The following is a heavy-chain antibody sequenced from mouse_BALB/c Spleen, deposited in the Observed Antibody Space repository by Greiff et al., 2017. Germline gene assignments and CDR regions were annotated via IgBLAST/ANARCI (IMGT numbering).Heavy chain of an antibody. CDR1: GHTFTSYW. CDR2: INPSTGYT. V-gene: IGHV1-7*01. D-gene: IGHD2-10*02. J-gene: IGHJ4*01. CDR3: ARTYGNSYYYAMDY. Sequence: VQLQQSGAELAKPGASVKMSCKASGHTFTSYWMHWVKQRPGQGLEWIGYINPSTGYTEYNQKFKDKATLTADKSSSTAYMQLSSLTSEDSAVYYCARTYGNSYYYAMDYWGQGTSVTVSS.